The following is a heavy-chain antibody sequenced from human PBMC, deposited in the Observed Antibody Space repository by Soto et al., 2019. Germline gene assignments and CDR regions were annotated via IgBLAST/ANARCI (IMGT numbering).Heavy chain of an antibody. Sequence: QITLKESGPTRVKPTQNLALTCNFSGFSLSTSGVGVGWIRQPPGKALECLGIIYWDDDRRYSPSLKNRLTITKNTSKNEVVLIMTNMDPDDTGTYYCARRRVGDGSGWDFGVFDYWGQGFLVTVSS. CDR2: IYWDDDR. CDR3: ARRRVGDGSGWDFGVFDY. D-gene: IGHD2-15*01. J-gene: IGHJ4*02. V-gene: IGHV2-5*02. CDR1: GFSLSTSGVG.